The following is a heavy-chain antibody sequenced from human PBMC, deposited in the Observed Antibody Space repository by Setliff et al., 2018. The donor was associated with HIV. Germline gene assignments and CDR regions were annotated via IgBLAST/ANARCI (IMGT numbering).Heavy chain of an antibody. J-gene: IGHJ4*02. CDR1: GYTFSEYA. Sequence: ASVKVSCKASGYTFSEYAIHWVRQAPGQRLEWMGRIDTDNGYRRYSPKLQGRVTITKDTSASTAYMEMTSLSSEDTAVYYCANGGSGGQFDYWGQGTMVTVSS. V-gene: IGHV1-3*04. CDR3: ANGGSGGQFDY. D-gene: IGHD3-16*01. CDR2: IDTDNGYR.